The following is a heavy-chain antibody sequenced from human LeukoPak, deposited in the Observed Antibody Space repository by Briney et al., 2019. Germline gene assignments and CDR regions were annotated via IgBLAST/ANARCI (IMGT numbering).Heavy chain of an antibody. CDR2: IYYSGTT. V-gene: IGHV4-31*03. Sequence: PSQTLPLTCTVSGGFISNGGYYWTWIRQHPGKGLEWIGHIYYSGTTYYNPSLKSRVTISVDTSKNQFSLKLTSVTAADTAVYYCARWSDDYGDYGFDYWGQGTLVTVSS. CDR3: ARWSDDYGDYGFDY. CDR1: GGFISNGGYY. J-gene: IGHJ4*02. D-gene: IGHD4-17*01.